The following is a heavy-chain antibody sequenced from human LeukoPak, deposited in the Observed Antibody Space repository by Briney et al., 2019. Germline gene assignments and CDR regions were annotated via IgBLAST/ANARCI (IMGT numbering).Heavy chain of an antibody. Sequence: PGGSLRLSCAASGFTFSNYAFNWVRQAPGKGLEWVSTISGSGRNSYYADSVKGRFTISRDNSKNTLYLQMNSLRAEDTAVYYCARDSDGAIQTYGDYGGFDYWGQGTLVTVSS. CDR3: ARDSDGAIQTYGDYGGFDY. CDR2: ISGSGRNS. V-gene: IGHV3-23*01. CDR1: GFTFSNYA. D-gene: IGHD4-17*01. J-gene: IGHJ4*02.